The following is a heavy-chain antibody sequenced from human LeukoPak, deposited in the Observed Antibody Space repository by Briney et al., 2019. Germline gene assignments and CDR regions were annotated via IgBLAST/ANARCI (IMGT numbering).Heavy chain of an antibody. D-gene: IGHD2-21*02. CDR3: ARAAVTATLFDY. Sequence: SETLSLTCAVYGGSFSGYYWSWIRQPPGKGLEWIGEINHSGSTNYNPSLKSRVTISVDTSKNQFSLKLSSVTAADTPVYYCARAAVTATLFDYWGQGTLVTVSS. CDR2: INHSGST. CDR1: GGSFSGYY. V-gene: IGHV4-34*01. J-gene: IGHJ4*02.